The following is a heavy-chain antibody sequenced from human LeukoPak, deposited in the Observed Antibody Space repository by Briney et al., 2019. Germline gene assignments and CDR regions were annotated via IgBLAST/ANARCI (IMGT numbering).Heavy chain of an antibody. V-gene: IGHV3-23*01. D-gene: IGHD3-3*01. Sequence: PGGSLRLSYAASGFTFSSYAMSWVRQAPGKGLEWVSAISGSGGSTYYADSVKGRFTISRDNSKNTLYLQMNSLRAEDTAVYYCAKDNGIYDFWSGHYPIFDYWGQGTLVTVSS. CDR1: GFTFSSYA. CDR3: AKDNGIYDFWSGHYPIFDY. CDR2: ISGSGGST. J-gene: IGHJ4*02.